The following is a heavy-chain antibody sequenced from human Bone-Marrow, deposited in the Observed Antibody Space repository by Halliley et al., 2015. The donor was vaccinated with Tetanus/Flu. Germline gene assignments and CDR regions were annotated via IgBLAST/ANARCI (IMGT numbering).Heavy chain of an antibody. D-gene: IGHD2-15*01. CDR3: TRYTQKDY. Sequence: SLRLSCAASGFTFSSYAMHWVRQAPGKGLEYASAISSNGGSTSYANSVKGRFTISRDNSKNTLFLQMGSLRAEDTAMYYCTRYTQKDYWGQGTLVTVS. CDR1: GFTFSSYA. J-gene: IGHJ4*02. CDR2: ISSNGGST. V-gene: IGHV3-64*01.